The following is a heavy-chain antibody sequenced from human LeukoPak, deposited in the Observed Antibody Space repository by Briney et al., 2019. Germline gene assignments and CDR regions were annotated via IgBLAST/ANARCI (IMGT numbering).Heavy chain of an antibody. J-gene: IGHJ4*02. Sequence: GGSLRLSCAASGFTFSTYAMDWVRQAPGKGLEWVSYLSSSSSVIYHADSVKGRFTISRDNAKNSLYLQMNSLRAEDTAVYYCAKSFGPVIAAAGTGADWGQGTLVTVSS. CDR2: LSSSSSVI. CDR3: AKSFGPVIAAAGTGAD. D-gene: IGHD6-13*01. CDR1: GFTFSTYA. V-gene: IGHV3-48*01.